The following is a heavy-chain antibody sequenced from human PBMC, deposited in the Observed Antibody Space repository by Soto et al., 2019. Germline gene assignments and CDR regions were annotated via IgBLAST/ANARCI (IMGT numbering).Heavy chain of an antibody. V-gene: IGHV3-23*01. Sequence: GGSLRLSCAASEFTFSNYAMSWVRQAPGKGLEWVSAISYGGGTTYYADSVKGWFTISRDNSKNTLYLQMNSLRAEDTAVYYCAKNPGYYYDSTGYHFDYWGQGTLVTVSS. J-gene: IGHJ4*02. CDR3: AKNPGYYYDSTGYHFDY. CDR2: ISYGGGTT. CDR1: EFTFSNYA. D-gene: IGHD3-22*01.